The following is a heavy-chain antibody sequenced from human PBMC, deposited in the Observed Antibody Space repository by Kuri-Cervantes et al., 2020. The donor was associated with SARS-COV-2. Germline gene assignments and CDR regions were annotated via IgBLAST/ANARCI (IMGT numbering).Heavy chain of an antibody. D-gene: IGHD1-26*01. CDR3: ARGAMGRSYSDQFDY. V-gene: IGHV4-59*01. Sequence: SETLSLTCTVSGGSISSYYWSWIRQPPGKGLEWIGYIYYSGSTNYNPSLKSRVTISVDTSKNQFSLKLSSVTAADTAVYYCARGAMGRSYSDQFDYWGQGTLVTVSS. CDR2: IYYSGST. J-gene: IGHJ4*02. CDR1: GGSISSYY.